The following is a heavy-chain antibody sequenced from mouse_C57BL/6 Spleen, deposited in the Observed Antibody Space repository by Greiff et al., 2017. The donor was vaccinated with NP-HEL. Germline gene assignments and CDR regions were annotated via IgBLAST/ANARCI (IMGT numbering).Heavy chain of an antibody. V-gene: IGHV1-55*01. Sequence: QVQLQQPGAVLVKPGASVKMSCKASGYTFTSYWITWVKQRPGQGLEWIGDIYPGSGSTNYNEKFKSKATLTVDTSSSTAYMQLSSLTSEDSAVYYCASSFYYDYDGFAYWGQGTLVTVSA. D-gene: IGHD2-4*01. CDR3: ASSFYYDYDGFAY. CDR1: GYTFTSYW. J-gene: IGHJ3*01. CDR2: IYPGSGST.